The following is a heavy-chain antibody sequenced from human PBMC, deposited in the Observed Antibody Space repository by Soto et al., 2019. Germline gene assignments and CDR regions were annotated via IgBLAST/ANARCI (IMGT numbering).Heavy chain of an antibody. D-gene: IGHD4-17*01. CDR1: GFTFSSYA. CDR3: AKDPTGHYDDYDWYFDL. CDR2: ISGSGGST. V-gene: IGHV3-23*01. J-gene: IGHJ2*01. Sequence: EVQLLESGGGLVQPGGSLRLSCAASGFTFSSYAMSWVRQAPGKGLEWVSAISGSGGSTYYADSVKGRLTISRDNSKNTLYLQMNSLRAEDTAVYYCAKDPTGHYDDYDWYFDLWGRGTLVTVSS.